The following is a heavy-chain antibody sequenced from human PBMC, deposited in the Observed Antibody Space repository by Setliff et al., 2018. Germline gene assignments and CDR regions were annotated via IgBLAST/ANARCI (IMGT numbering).Heavy chain of an antibody. Sequence: SETLSLTCAVYGGSFSGYHWSWIRQPPGKGLEWIGEISHSGDPNYSPSLKSRVTISVNTSKNQFSLKLSSVTAADTAVYYCARRGKYSSLVWGQGTLVTVSS. J-gene: IGHJ4*02. CDR2: ISHSGDP. V-gene: IGHV4-34*01. D-gene: IGHD2-15*01. CDR1: GGSFSGYH. CDR3: ARRGKYSSLV.